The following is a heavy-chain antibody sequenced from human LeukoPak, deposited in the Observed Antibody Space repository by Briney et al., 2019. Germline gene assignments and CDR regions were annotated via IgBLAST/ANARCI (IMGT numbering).Heavy chain of an antibody. CDR1: GGSISDNY. D-gene: IGHD1-26*01. CDR2: IYTSGNT. Sequence: SETLSLTCTVSGGSISDNYWSWIRQPAGKGLEWIGRIYTSGNTYYNPSLKSRVTMSLDKSLIQFSLDLTSVTAADTAVYYCARGGGGSYYGNGFDIWGQGTTVTVSS. V-gene: IGHV4-4*07. CDR3: ARGGGGSYYGNGFDI. J-gene: IGHJ3*02.